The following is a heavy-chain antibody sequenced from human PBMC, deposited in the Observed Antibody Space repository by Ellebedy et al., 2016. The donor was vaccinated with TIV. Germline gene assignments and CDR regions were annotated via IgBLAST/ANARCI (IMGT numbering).Heavy chain of an antibody. J-gene: IGHJ3*02. Sequence: GGSLRLSXAASGFTFDDYAMHWVRQAPGKGLEWVSGISWNSGSIGYADSVKGRFTISRDNAKNSLYLQMNSLRAEDTALYYCAKDRGLRALDAFDIWGQGTMVTVSS. CDR3: AKDRGLRALDAFDI. CDR1: GFTFDDYA. V-gene: IGHV3-9*01. D-gene: IGHD3-10*01. CDR2: ISWNSGSI.